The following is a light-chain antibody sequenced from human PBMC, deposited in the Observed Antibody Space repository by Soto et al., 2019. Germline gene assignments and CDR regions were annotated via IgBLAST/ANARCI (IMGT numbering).Light chain of an antibody. V-gene: IGKV3-11*01. CDR2: DAS. CDR1: QSVSID. Sequence: EVVLTQSPATLSLSPGDRATLSCRASQSVSIDFAWSQQKPGQAPRLLIYDASNRATGIPARFGGSGSGTDLPLTISSLEPEDFAVYYCQHRHNFGPGTKVDI. J-gene: IGKJ3*01. CDR3: QHRHN.